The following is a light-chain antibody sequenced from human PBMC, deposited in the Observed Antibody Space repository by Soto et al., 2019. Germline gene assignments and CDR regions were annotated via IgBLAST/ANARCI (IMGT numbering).Light chain of an antibody. J-gene: IGKJ4*01. V-gene: IGKV1-33*01. CDR1: QDISNY. CDR2: DAS. CDR3: QQYDNLPALT. Sequence: DIQMTQSPSSLSASVGARVTITCQASQDISNYLNWYQQKPGKAPKLLIYDASNLETGVPSRFSGRGSGTDLTFTISSLQPEDSATYYCQQYDNLPALTFGGGNKVEIK.